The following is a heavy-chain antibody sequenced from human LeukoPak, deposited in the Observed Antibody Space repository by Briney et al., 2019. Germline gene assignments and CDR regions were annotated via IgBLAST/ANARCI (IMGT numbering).Heavy chain of an antibody. CDR1: GFTFSNAW. J-gene: IGHJ4*02. Sequence: PGGSLRLSCAASGFTFSNAWVGWVRQAPGKGLEWVGRIKSKGDGGTTDYATPVKGRFTISRDDSKNTLYLQMNSLKTEDTAVYYCTSTFYFGSGSRYWGQGTLVTVSS. D-gene: IGHD3-10*01. V-gene: IGHV3-15*01. CDR3: TSTFYFGSGSRY. CDR2: IKSKGDGGTT.